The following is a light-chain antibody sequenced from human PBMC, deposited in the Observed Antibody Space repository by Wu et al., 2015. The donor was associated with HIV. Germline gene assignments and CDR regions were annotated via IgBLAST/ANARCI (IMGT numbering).Light chain of an antibody. CDR3: QQSGGSPLT. CDR1: QSVNSNF. Sequence: EIVLTQSPGTLSLSPGERATLSCRASQSVNSNFLAWYQQKPGQAPRLLIYGTSNRATGIPDRFIGSASGTDFTLTISRLEPEDFAVYYCQQSGGSPLTFGGGTKVEI. V-gene: IGKV3-20*01. CDR2: GTS. J-gene: IGKJ4*01.